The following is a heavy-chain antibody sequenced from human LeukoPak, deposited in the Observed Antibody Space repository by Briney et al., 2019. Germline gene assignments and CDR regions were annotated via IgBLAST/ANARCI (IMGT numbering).Heavy chain of an antibody. D-gene: IGHD4-17*01. CDR3: ARVLARYGDFHFDY. CDR2: IYYSGST. CDR1: GGSISSYY. V-gene: IGHV4-59*08. Sequence: PSETLSLTCTVSGGSISSYYWSWIRQPPGKGLEWIGYIYYSGSTNYNPSLKSRVTISVDTSKNQFSLKLSSVTAADTAVYYCARVLARYGDFHFDYWGQGTLVTVSS. J-gene: IGHJ4*02.